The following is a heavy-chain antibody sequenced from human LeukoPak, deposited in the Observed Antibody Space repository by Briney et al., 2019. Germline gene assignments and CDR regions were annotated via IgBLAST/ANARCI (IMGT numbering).Heavy chain of an antibody. CDR3: ARSPAPDWVNYYDSSGYYSIFDY. Sequence: SETLSLTCTVSGGSISSYLWSWIRQSPGKGLEWIGYIYYSGNTKYNASLKSRVTMSVDTSKNHFSLKLSSVTAADTAVYYCARSPAPDWVNYYDSSGYYSIFDYWGQGTLVTVSS. CDR2: IYYSGNT. V-gene: IGHV4-59*01. D-gene: IGHD3-22*01. J-gene: IGHJ4*02. CDR1: GGSISSYL.